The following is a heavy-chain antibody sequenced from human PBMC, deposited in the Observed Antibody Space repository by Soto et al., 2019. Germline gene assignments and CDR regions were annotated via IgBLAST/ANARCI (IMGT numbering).Heavy chain of an antibody. Sequence: GGSLRLSCAASGFTFSNAWMSWVRQAPGKGLEWVGRIKSKTDGGTTDYAAPVKGRFTISRDDSKNTLYLQMNSLKTEDTAVYYCTTNLWFGESTKENYYYYYMDVWGKGTTVTVSS. CDR1: GFTFSNAW. D-gene: IGHD3-10*01. V-gene: IGHV3-15*01. CDR3: TTNLWFGESTKENYYYYYMDV. CDR2: IKSKTDGGTT. J-gene: IGHJ6*03.